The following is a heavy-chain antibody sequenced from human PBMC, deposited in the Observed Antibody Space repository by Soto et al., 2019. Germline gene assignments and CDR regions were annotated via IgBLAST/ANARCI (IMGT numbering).Heavy chain of an antibody. D-gene: IGHD2-2*01. V-gene: IGHV5-51*01. CDR2: IYPGDSDT. Sequence: GESLKISCKGSGYSFTSYWIGWVRQMPGKGLKWMGIIYPGDSDTRYSPSFQGQVTISADKSISTAYLQWSSLKASDTAMYYRARQAGVVPAAIWEHGEDCGFWSEFDRCGEVTLV. J-gene: IGHJ5*02. CDR3: ARQAGVVPAAIWEHGEDCGFWSEFDR. CDR1: GYSFTSYW.